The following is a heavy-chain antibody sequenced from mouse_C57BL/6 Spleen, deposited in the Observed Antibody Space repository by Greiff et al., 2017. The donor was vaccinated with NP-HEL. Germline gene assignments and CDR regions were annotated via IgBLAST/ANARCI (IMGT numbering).Heavy chain of an antibody. J-gene: IGHJ2*01. CDR3: ARSGDYDDGYYFDY. CDR2: IYPGSGST. V-gene: IGHV1-55*01. Sequence: QVQLKQPGAELVKPGASVKMSCKASGYTFTSYWITWVKQRPGQGLEWIGDIYPGSGSTNYNEKFKSKATLTVDTSSSTAYMQLSSLTSEDSAVYYCARSGDYDDGYYFDYWGQGTTLTVSS. D-gene: IGHD2-4*01. CDR1: GYTFTSYW.